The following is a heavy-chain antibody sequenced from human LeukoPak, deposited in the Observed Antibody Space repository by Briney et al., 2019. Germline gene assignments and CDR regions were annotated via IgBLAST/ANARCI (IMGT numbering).Heavy chain of an antibody. Sequence: GGSLRLSCAASGFTFSSYLMSWVRQAPGKGLEWVANIKQDGSEKYYVDSVKGRFTISRDNAKNSLYLQMNSLRAEDTAVYYCAGDSYYYDYWGQGTLVTVSS. D-gene: IGHD3-16*01. J-gene: IGHJ4*02. CDR3: AGDSYYYDY. V-gene: IGHV3-7*01. CDR1: GFTFSSYL. CDR2: IKQDGSEK.